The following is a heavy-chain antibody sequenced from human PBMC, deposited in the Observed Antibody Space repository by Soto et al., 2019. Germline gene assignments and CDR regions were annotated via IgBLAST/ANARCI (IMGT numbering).Heavy chain of an antibody. CDR1: GYTFTSYD. CDR3: ARSLSSVAGRARGYSDY. CDR2: MNPNSGNT. D-gene: IGHD6-19*01. J-gene: IGHJ4*02. V-gene: IGHV1-8*01. Sequence: GASVKVSCKASGYTFTSYDVNWVRQATGQGLEWMGWMNPNSGNTDFAQKFQGRVTMTRNTSISTAYMELSGLRSEDTAVYYCARSLSSVAGRARGYSDYWGQGTLVTVSS.